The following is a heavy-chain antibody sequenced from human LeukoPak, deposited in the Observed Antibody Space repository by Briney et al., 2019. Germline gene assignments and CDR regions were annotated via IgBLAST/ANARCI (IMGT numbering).Heavy chain of an antibody. D-gene: IGHD3-22*01. CDR1: GFTFSSYS. CDR3: ARDTLLDYDSSGYWEYGMDV. Sequence: GGSLRLSCAASGFTFSSYSMHWVRQAPGKGLEWVSSISSSSSYIYYADSVKGRFTISRDNAKNSLYLQMNSLRAEDTAVYYCARDTLLDYDSSGYWEYGMDVWGQGTTVTVSS. CDR2: ISSSSSYI. V-gene: IGHV3-21*01. J-gene: IGHJ6*02.